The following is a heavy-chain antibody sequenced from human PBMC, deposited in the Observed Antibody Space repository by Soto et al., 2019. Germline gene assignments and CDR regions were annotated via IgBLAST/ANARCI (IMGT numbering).Heavy chain of an antibody. CDR3: ARARLSNGDPNIYFFDGLDV. V-gene: IGHV1-69*01. J-gene: IGHJ6*02. Sequence: QVQLVQSGAEVKRPGSSVKVSCKASGDMFRNSAFTWVRQAPGQGLAWMGVIIPLFRKTNVAQNFQGRVTFTADESPSSLYREASSRTSEDTAVYYCARARLSNGDPNIYFFDGLDVWGQGTTITVSS. CDR2: IIPLFRKT. CDR1: GDMFRNSA. D-gene: IGHD3-10*01.